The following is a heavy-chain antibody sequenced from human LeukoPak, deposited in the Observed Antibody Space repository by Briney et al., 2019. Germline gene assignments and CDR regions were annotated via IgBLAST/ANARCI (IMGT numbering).Heavy chain of an antibody. CDR2: IYYSGST. D-gene: IGHD6-13*01. J-gene: IGHJ4*02. V-gene: IGHV4-39*01. CDR3: ARHAGGIAAAGTRPFDY. CDR1: GGSISSSTYY. Sequence: SETLSLTCTVSGGSISSSTYYWGWIRQPPGKGLEWIGSIYYSGSTYYNPSLKSRVTMSVDTSKNQFSLKLSSVTAADTAVYYCARHAGGIAAAGTRPFDYWGQGTLVTVSS.